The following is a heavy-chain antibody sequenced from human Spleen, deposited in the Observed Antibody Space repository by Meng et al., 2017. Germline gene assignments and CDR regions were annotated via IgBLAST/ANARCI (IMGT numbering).Heavy chain of an antibody. CDR3: SGHVDY. CDR2: MKSNVDGGTV. V-gene: IGHV3-15*01. Sequence: GESLKISCAASGFTFSNAWMTWVRQAPGKGLEWIGRMKSNVDGGTVDYATAVKGRFFISRDDLESTFYLQMNSLKTEDTAVYYCSGHVDYWGRGTLVTVSS. J-gene: IGHJ4*01. CDR1: GFTFSNAW.